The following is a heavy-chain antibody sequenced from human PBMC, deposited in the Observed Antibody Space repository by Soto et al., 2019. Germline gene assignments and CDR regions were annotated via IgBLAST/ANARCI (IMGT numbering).Heavy chain of an antibody. CDR1: GFTFSSYA. CDR3: AKDPCSGGSCYYAGDAFDI. Sequence: GGSLRLSCAASGFTFSSYAMSWVRQAPGKGLEWVSAISGSGGSTYYADSVKGRFTISKDNSKNTLYLQMNSLRAEDTAVYYCAKDPCSGGSCYYAGDAFDIWGQGTMVTVSS. D-gene: IGHD2-15*01. V-gene: IGHV3-23*01. J-gene: IGHJ3*02. CDR2: ISGSGGST.